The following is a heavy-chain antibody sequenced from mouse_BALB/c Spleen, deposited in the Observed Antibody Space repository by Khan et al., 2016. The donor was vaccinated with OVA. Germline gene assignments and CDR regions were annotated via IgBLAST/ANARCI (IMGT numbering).Heavy chain of an antibody. Sequence: QLEESGPGLVKPSQSLSLTCTVTGYSITTDYAWNWIRQFPGSKLEWMGHISYSGNTKYNPSLKSRISITRDTSKNQFFLQLKSVTTEDTARCYCARSYGGDFDYWGQGTTLTVSS. J-gene: IGHJ2*01. CDR1: GYSITTDYA. CDR3: ARSYGGDFDY. CDR2: ISYSGNT. V-gene: IGHV3-2*02. D-gene: IGHD1-1*02.